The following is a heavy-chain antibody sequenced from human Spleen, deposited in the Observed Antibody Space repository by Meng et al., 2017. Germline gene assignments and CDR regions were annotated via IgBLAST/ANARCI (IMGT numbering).Heavy chain of an antibody. J-gene: IGHJ4*02. D-gene: IGHD6-13*01. CDR3: AKERAGFDY. V-gene: IGHV3-23*04. CDR2: FSVSGGRT. CDR1: GFTFSSYA. Sequence: EVQVVESGGDLVEPGGSLRLSCAVSGFTFSSYAMSWVRQAPGKGLEWVSAFSVSGGRTYYADSVEGRFTISRDNSKNTLYLQMNSLRAEDTAVYYCAKERAGFDYWGQGTLVTVSS.